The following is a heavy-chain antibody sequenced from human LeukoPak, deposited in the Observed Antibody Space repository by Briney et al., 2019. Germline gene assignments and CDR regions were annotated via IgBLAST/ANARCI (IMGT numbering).Heavy chain of an antibody. Sequence: SETLSLTCIVSGGSISSSSYYWGWIRQPPGKGLEWIGSIYYSGSTYYNPSLKCRVTISVDTSKNQFSLELSSVTAADTAVYYCARQGLANSGYYLPGYWGQGTLVTVSS. CDR3: ARQGLANSGYYLPGY. V-gene: IGHV4-39*01. D-gene: IGHD3-22*01. J-gene: IGHJ4*02. CDR2: IYYSGST. CDR1: GGSISSSSYY.